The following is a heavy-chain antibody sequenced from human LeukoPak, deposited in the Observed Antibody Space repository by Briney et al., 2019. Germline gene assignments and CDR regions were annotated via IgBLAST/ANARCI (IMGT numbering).Heavy chain of an antibody. CDR3: ARDLGGSGGDY. V-gene: IGHV1-2*02. J-gene: IGHJ4*02. CDR1: GYTFSDYY. Sequence: GASVKVSCKASGYTFSDYYMHWVRQAPGQGLEWMGWINPNSGGTSYAQKFQDRITMTRDTSISTAHMELSRLRSDDTAVYYCARDLGGSGGDYWGQGTLVTVSS. CDR2: INPNSGGT. D-gene: IGHD2-15*01.